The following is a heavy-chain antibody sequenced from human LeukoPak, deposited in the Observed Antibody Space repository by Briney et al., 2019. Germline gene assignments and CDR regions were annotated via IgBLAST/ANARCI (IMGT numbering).Heavy chain of an antibody. V-gene: IGHV4-39*07. CDR2: IYHSGST. CDR1: GGSISSSSYY. CDR3: AKNDAFDI. J-gene: IGHJ3*02. Sequence: SSETLSLTCTVSGGSISSSSYYWGWIRQPPGTGLEWIGSIYHSGSTYYNPPLKSRVTISVDTSKNHFSLKLSSVTAADTAVYYCAKNDAFDIWGQGTMVTVSS.